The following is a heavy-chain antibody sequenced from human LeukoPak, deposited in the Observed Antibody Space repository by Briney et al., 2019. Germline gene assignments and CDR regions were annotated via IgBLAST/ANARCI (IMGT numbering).Heavy chain of an antibody. J-gene: IGHJ6*02. Sequence: GGSLRLSCAASGFTFSSYGMHWVRQAPGKGLEWVAVIWYDGSNKYYADSVKGRFTISRDNSKNTVSLQMNSLRAEDTAVYYCAKDVRVGGGGMDVWGQGTPVTVSS. D-gene: IGHD1-26*01. CDR3: AKDVRVGGGGMDV. CDR1: GFTFSSYG. V-gene: IGHV3-33*06. CDR2: IWYDGSNK.